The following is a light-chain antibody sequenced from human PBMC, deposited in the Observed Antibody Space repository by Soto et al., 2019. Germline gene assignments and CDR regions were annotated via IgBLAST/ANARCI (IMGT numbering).Light chain of an antibody. J-gene: IGKJ1*01. CDR2: AAS. Sequence: IVMTQSPATLSVSPGEGATLSCRASQSIRTNLAWYQQRPGQAPRLLMYAASTRADDIPARFTGSGSETEFTLTISSLPSEDFAVYFCQQYHYWPPWTSGQGTKVDIK. CDR3: QQYHYWPPWT. CDR1: QSIRTN. V-gene: IGKV3-15*01.